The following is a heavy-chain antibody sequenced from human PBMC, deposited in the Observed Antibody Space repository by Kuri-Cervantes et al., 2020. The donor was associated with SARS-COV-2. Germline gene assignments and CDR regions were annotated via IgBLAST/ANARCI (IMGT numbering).Heavy chain of an antibody. D-gene: IGHD6-6*01. J-gene: IGHJ6*02. Sequence: GGSLRLSCAASGFTFSSYGIHWVRQPPGKGLEWVAVISYDGSDKYYADSVKGRFTISRDNSKNTLYLQMNSLRAEDTAVYYCAKDPASLRRQLGGSSNYYGMDVWGQGTTVTVSS. CDR1: GFTFSSYG. CDR3: AKDPASLRRQLGGSSNYYGMDV. V-gene: IGHV3-30*18. CDR2: ISYDGSDK.